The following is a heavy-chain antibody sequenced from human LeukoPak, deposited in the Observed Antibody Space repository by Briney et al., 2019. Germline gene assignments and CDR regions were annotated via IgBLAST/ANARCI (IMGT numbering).Heavy chain of an antibody. J-gene: IGHJ4*02. V-gene: IGHV3-23*01. CDR1: GFTFSSYA. D-gene: IGHD3-22*01. Sequence: GGSLRLSCAASGFTFSSYAMSWVRQAPGKGQEWVSAISGSGGSTYYADSVKGRFTISRDNSKNTLYLQMNSLRAEDTAVYYCAKIDYDSSGYYYAATVIDYWGQGTLVTVSS. CDR2: ISGSGGST. CDR3: AKIDYDSSGYYYAATVIDY.